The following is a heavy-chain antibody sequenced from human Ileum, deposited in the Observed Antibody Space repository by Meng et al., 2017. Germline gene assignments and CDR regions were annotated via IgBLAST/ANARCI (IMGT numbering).Heavy chain of an antibody. Sequence: LQERGPGLVKPSGPLSPTGAVSGGSSSSGTWWSWVRQPPGKGLQWIGEFHPGSGATYNPSLKARVTISVDTSMQQFSLQLTSVTAADTAVYYCAKNGAYCLESWGQGTLVTVSS. D-gene: IGHD2-21*01. CDR1: GGSSSSGTW. V-gene: IGHV4-4*02. J-gene: IGHJ4*02. CDR3: AKNGAYCLES. CDR2: FHPGSGA.